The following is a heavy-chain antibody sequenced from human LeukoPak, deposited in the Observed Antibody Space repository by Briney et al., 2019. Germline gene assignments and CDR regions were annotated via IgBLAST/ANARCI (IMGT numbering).Heavy chain of an antibody. V-gene: IGHV1-2*06. CDR3: AREGLGDRKDFDY. J-gene: IGHJ4*02. CDR1: GYTFTGYY. Sequence: ASVKVSCKASGYTFTGYYMHWVRQAPGQGLEWRGRINPNSGGTNYAQKFQGRVTMTRDTSISTAYMELSRLRSDDTAVYYCAREGLGDRKDFDYWGQGTLVTVSS. CDR2: INPNSGGT. D-gene: IGHD1-26*01.